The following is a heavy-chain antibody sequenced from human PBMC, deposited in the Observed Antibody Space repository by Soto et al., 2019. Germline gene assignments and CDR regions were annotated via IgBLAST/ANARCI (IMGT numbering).Heavy chain of an antibody. Sequence: QVQLVQSGAEVKKPGSSVKVSCKVSGGTFSSHSINWVRQAPGQGPEWMGGIIPIFGTENYAKKLQGRATITADESTSTAYMELSSLTSEDTALYCCSTSVYCSTTRCYYYYGLDVWGQGATVIVSS. J-gene: IGHJ6*02. CDR1: GGTFSSHS. CDR2: IIPIFGTE. D-gene: IGHD2-2*01. V-gene: IGHV1-69*01. CDR3: STSVYCSTTRCYYYYGLDV.